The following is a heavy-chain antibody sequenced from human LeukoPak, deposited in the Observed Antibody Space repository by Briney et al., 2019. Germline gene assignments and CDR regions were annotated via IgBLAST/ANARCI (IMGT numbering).Heavy chain of an antibody. D-gene: IGHD6-25*01. J-gene: IGHJ2*01. CDR1: GFTFSSYG. V-gene: IGHV3-23*01. CDR2: ISGSVGTI. Sequence: GGTLRLSCAASGFTFSSYGMSWVRQAPGKGLEWVSSISGSVGTIYYADSVKGRFTISRDNSKNTLYLQMNNLRAEDSAVYYCAKDLSGYGPYWYFDLWGCGTLVTVSS. CDR3: AKDLSGYGPYWYFDL.